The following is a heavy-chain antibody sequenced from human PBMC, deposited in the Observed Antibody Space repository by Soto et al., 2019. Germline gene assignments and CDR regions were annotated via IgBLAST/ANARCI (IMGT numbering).Heavy chain of an antibody. CDR1: GFSLSTSGVG. CDR3: ARVTMVRGVLEGMDV. J-gene: IGHJ6*02. D-gene: IGHD3-10*01. V-gene: IGHV2-5*02. Sequence: QITLKESGPTLVKPTQPLTLTCTFSGFSLSTSGVGVGWIRQPPGKALEWLALIYWDDDKRYSPSLKSRLTSTKDTSKNQVGLTMTNMDPVDTATYYCARVTMVRGVLEGMDVWGQGPTVTVSS. CDR2: IYWDDDK.